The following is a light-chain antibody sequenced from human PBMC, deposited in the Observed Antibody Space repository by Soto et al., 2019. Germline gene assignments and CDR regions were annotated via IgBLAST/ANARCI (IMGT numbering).Light chain of an antibody. Sequence: EIVMTQSPATLSVSPGESATLSCRASQSVSSNLAWHQQKPGQAPRILMYDASTRATGISARFSGSGSGTEFTLTISSLQSEDFAVYYCQQYNSWLWTFGQGTKVDIK. J-gene: IGKJ1*01. V-gene: IGKV3-15*01. CDR1: QSVSSN. CDR3: QQYNSWLWT. CDR2: DAS.